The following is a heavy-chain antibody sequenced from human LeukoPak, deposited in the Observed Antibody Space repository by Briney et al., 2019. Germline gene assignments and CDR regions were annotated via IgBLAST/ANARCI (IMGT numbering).Heavy chain of an antibody. D-gene: IGHD1-14*01. CDR3: ARLRGGITGHYFDY. Sequence: TISCTGSGYSFTSYWIGWMCHMPRKGLEWMGIIYTDYSDTRYSPSFQCQVTISADKSSSTSYLQLSSLKASDTAIYYCARLRGGITGHYFDYWSQGTLVTVSS. J-gene: IGHJ4*02. CDR2: IYTDYSDT. V-gene: IGHV5-51*01. CDR1: GYSFTSYW.